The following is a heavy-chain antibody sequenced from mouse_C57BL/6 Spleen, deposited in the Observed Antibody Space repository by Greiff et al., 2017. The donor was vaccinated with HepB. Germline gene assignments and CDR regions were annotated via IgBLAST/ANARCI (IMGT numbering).Heavy chain of an antibody. Sequence: VQLQQPGAELVKPGASVKLSCKASGYTFTSYWMHWVKQRPGQGLEWIGMIHPNSGSTNYNEKFKSKATLTVDKSSSTAYMQLSSLTSEDSAVYYCARSAQATGVDYWGQGTTLTVSS. CDR3: ARSAQATGVDY. V-gene: IGHV1-64*01. J-gene: IGHJ2*01. CDR2: IHPNSGST. CDR1: GYTFTSYW. D-gene: IGHD3-2*02.